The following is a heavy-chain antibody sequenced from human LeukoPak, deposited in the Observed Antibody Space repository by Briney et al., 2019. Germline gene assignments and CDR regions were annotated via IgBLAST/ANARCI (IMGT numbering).Heavy chain of an antibody. CDR2: INRDGSEK. Sequence: PGGSLRLSCAASGFTFSTYWMNWVRQAPGKGLEWVANINRDGSEKYYVDSVRGRFTISRDNAKNSLYLQMNSLRADDTAVYYCSRALVGGTNYFDPRGQGTLVTVSS. J-gene: IGHJ5*02. CDR3: SRALVGGTNYFDP. V-gene: IGHV3-7*02. CDR1: GFTFSTYW. D-gene: IGHD1-26*01.